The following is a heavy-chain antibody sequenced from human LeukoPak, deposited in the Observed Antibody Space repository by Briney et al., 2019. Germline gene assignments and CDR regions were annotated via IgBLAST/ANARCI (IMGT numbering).Heavy chain of an antibody. CDR2: IWYDGSNK. D-gene: IGHD4-23*01. V-gene: IGHV3-33*01. CDR1: GLTFSSYG. J-gene: IGHJ6*02. CDR3: ARDATYGGNSNYYYYYGMDV. Sequence: GGSLRLSCAASGLTFSSYGMHWVRQAPGKGLEWVAVIWYDGSNKYYADSVKGRFTISRDNSKNTLYLQMNSLRAEDTAVYYCARDATYGGNSNYYYYYGMDVWGQGTTVTVSS.